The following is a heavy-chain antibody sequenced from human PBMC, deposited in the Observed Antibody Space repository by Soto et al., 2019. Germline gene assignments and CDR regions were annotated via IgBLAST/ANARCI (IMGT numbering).Heavy chain of an antibody. J-gene: IGHJ3*02. CDR3: ARGHNLGGSTFDI. CDR1: GGSIFSHY. V-gene: IGHV4-59*11. D-gene: IGHD3-16*01. CDR2: IYYSGST. Sequence: PSEPLYLTCTCSGGSIFSHYWGWIRQPPGKGLEYIGYIYYSGSTNYNPSLKSRVTISVDMSREQFSLKLTSVTAADTAVYYCARGHNLGGSTFDIWGQGTSVTVSS.